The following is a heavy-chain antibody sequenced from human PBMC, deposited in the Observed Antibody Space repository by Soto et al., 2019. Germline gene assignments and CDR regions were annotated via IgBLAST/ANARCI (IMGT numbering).Heavy chain of an antibody. CDR3: ARGLGSSSWYRKCWFDP. J-gene: IGHJ5*02. Sequence: SETLSLTCAVYGGSFSGYYWSWIRQPPGKGLEWIGEINHSGSTNYNPSLKSRVTISVDTSKNQFSLKLSSVTAADTAVYYCARGLGSSSWYRKCWFDPWGQGTLVTVSS. CDR1: GGSFSGYY. CDR2: INHSGST. D-gene: IGHD6-13*01. V-gene: IGHV4-34*01.